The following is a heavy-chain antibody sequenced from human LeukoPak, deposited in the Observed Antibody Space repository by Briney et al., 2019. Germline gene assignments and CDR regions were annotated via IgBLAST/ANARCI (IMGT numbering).Heavy chain of an antibody. J-gene: IGHJ4*02. V-gene: IGHV1-69*13. CDR1: GYTLTELS. D-gene: IGHD2-2*01. CDR2: IIPIFGTA. CDR3: ARDCSSTSCYHDGDY. Sequence: ASVKVSCKVSGYTLTELSMHWVRQAPGQGLEWMGGIIPIFGTANYAQKFQGRVTITADESTSTAYMELSSLRSEDTAVYYCARDCSSTSCYHDGDYWGQGTLVTVSS.